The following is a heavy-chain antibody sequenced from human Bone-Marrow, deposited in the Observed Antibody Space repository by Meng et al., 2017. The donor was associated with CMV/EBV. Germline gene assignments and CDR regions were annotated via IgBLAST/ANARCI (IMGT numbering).Heavy chain of an antibody. V-gene: IGHV5-51*01. CDR1: GYSFTSYW. D-gene: IGHD3-16*01. CDR3: AYCSGGNGYYYGMDV. Sequence: GGSLRLSCKGSGYSFTSYWIGWVRQMPGKGLEWMGIIYPGDSDTRYSPSFQGQVTISADKSISTAYLQWSRLKASDTAMYYCAYCSGGNGYYYGMDVWGQGTTVTVSS. J-gene: IGHJ6*02. CDR2: IYPGDSDT.